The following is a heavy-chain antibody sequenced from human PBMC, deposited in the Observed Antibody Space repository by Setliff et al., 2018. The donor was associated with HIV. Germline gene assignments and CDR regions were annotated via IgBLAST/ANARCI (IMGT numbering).Heavy chain of an antibody. CDR3: ARSPTNTYYNFWSGYSYFDY. J-gene: IGHJ4*02. D-gene: IGHD3-3*01. CDR1: GGSISSGSYY. V-gene: IGHV4-61*02. Sequence: SETLSLTCTVSGGSISSGSYYWSWIRQPAGKGLEWIGRIYTSGSTNYNPSLKSRVTISVDTSKNQFSLKLSSVTAADTAVYYCARSPTNTYYNFWSGYSYFDYWGQGTLVTVSS. CDR2: IYTSGST.